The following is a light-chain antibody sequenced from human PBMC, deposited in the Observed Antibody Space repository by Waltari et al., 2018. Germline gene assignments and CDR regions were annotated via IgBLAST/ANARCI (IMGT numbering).Light chain of an antibody. V-gene: IGLV2-8*01. CDR1: SSDVGGYNY. J-gene: IGLJ2*01. Sequence: QSALTQPPSASGSPGQSVTISCTGTSSDVGGYNYVSWYQHHPGKALKLMIYEVSKRPSGVPDRFSGSKSGNTASLTVSGLQVEDEADYYCSAYAGSNNYVVFGGGTKLTVL. CDR2: EVS. CDR3: SAYAGSNNYVV.